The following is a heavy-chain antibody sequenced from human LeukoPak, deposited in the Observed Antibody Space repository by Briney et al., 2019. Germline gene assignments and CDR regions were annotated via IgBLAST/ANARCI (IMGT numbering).Heavy chain of an antibody. Sequence: KPSETLSLTCTVSGGSISSSSYYWGWIRQPPGKGLEWIGSTYYSGSTYYNPSLKSRVTISVDTSKNHFSLKLSSVTAADTAVYYCAGAYYYDSSGSEDYFDYWGQGTLVTVSS. CDR3: AGAYYYDSSGSEDYFDY. D-gene: IGHD3-22*01. CDR2: TYYSGST. J-gene: IGHJ4*02. CDR1: GGSISSSSYY. V-gene: IGHV4-39*01.